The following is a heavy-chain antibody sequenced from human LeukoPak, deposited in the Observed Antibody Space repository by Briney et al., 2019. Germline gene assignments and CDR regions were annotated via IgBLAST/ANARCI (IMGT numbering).Heavy chain of an antibody. V-gene: IGHV3-9*01. CDR3: AKIDVGALTMVRGLYFDY. CDR2: ISWNSGSI. J-gene: IGHJ4*02. D-gene: IGHD3-10*01. Sequence: GGSLRLSCAASGFTFDDCAMHWVRQAPGKGLEWVSGISWNSGSIGYADSVKGRFTISRDNAKNSLYLQMNSLRAEDTAVYYCAKIDVGALTMVRGLYFDYWGQGTLVTVSS. CDR1: GFTFDDCA.